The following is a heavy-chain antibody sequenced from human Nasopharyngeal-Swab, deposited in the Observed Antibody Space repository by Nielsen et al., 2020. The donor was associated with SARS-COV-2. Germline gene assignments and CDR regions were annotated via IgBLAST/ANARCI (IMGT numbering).Heavy chain of an antibody. V-gene: IGHV3-23*01. CDR2: ISGSGGST. J-gene: IGHJ4*02. CDR1: GFTFSSYA. D-gene: IGHD1-20*01. CDR3: AKDLSQGITGTVPFDY. Sequence: GGSLRLSCAASGFTFSSYAMSWVRQAPGKGLEWVSAISGSGGSTYYADSVKGWFTISRDNSKNTLYLQMNSLRAEDTAVYYCAKDLSQGITGTVPFDYWGQGTLVTVS.